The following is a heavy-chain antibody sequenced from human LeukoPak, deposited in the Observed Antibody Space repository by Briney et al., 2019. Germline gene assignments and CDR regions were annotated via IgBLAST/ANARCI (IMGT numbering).Heavy chain of an antibody. D-gene: IGHD4-11*01. CDR1: GYTFTSYY. CDR2: INPGSGTT. CDR3: ARGISGGSTVTYFFDY. J-gene: IGHJ4*02. V-gene: IGHV1-46*01. Sequence: ASVKVSCKASGYTFTSYYIHWMRQAPGQGLEWMGIINPGSGTTTYAQKFQGRVTMTRDTSTSTVYMELSSLRSEDTALYYCARGISGGSTVTYFFDYWGQGILVTVSS.